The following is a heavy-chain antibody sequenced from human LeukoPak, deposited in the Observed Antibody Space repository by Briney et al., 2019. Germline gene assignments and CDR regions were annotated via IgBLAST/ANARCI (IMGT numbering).Heavy chain of an antibody. CDR1: GFTFSSYA. Sequence: GGSLRLSCAASGFTFSSYAMHWVRQAPGKGLEYGSVIGSSGGSTYDATSVKGLFIISRDNTKNTLYLQMGSRRAEDVAVYYCARGGVYADVWFGFGYWGQGTLVTVSS. V-gene: IGHV3-64*01. CDR3: ARGGVYADVWFGFGY. J-gene: IGHJ4*02. CDR2: IGSSGGST. D-gene: IGHD3-16*01.